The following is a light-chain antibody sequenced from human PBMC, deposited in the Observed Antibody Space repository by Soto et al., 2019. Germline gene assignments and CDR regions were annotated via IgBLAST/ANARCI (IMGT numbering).Light chain of an antibody. J-gene: IGLJ7*01. CDR1: NIGSKN. Sequence: SYELTQPPSVSVAPGQTARITCGGNNIGSKNVHWFQQRPGQAPVLVIYYDTDRPSGIPERFSGSNPGNTATLTISRVEAGDEADYYCQVWDTTDDHAVFGGGTQLTVL. CDR2: YDT. CDR3: QVWDTTDDHAV. V-gene: IGLV3-21*04.